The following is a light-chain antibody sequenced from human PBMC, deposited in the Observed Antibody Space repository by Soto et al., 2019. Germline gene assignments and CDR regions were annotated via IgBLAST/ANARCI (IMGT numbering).Light chain of an antibody. CDR3: QHDFSCPIS. CDR2: TAS. V-gene: IGKV1-8*01. J-gene: IGKJ4*01. Sequence: AIRMTQSPSSFSASTGDRVTITCRASQGISSHLAWYQVKPGKAPRLLIYTASYLESGVQSRFSGSGPVTDFTLTISALLSVDCAVSDCQHDFSCPISFGGGTKVDIK. CDR1: QGISSH.